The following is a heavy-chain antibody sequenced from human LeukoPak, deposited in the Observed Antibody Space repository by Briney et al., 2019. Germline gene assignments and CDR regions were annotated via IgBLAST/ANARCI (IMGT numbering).Heavy chain of an antibody. CDR3: ARSPHSDYYDSSGYYRSYYFDY. D-gene: IGHD3-22*01. CDR1: GYTFTGYY. CDR2: INPNSGGT. Sequence: ASVKVSCKASGYTFTGYYMHWVRQAPGQGLEWMGWINPNSGGTNYAQKFQGRVTMTGDTSISTAYMELSRLRSDDTAVYYCARSPHSDYYDSSGYYRSYYFDYWGQGTLVTVSS. V-gene: IGHV1-2*02. J-gene: IGHJ4*02.